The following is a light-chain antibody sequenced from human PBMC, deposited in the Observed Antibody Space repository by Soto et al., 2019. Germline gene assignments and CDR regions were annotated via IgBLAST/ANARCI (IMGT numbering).Light chain of an antibody. CDR2: DAS. CDR3: QQRSNWPPRT. J-gene: IGKJ2*01. V-gene: IGKV3-11*01. Sequence: EIVLTQSPATLSLSPGERATLSCRASQSVSTYLAWYQQKPGQAPRLLIDDASNRATGIPGRFSVSGSGTDFTLTISSLEPEDFAVYYCQQRSNWPPRTFGQGTKLEIK. CDR1: QSVSTY.